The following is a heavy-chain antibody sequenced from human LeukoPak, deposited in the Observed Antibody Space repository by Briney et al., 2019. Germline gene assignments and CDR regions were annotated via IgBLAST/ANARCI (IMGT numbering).Heavy chain of an antibody. CDR1: GGTFSNYA. CDR3: ARVHWGSGNSFDP. J-gene: IGHJ5*02. CDR2: IIPIFGTA. V-gene: IGHV1-69*05. Sequence: GASVKVSCKASGGTFSNYAISWVRQAPGQGLEWMGGIIPIFGTANYAQKFQGRVTITTDESTSTAYMELSSLRSEDTAVYYCARVHWGSGNSFDPWGQGTLVTVSS. D-gene: IGHD7-27*01.